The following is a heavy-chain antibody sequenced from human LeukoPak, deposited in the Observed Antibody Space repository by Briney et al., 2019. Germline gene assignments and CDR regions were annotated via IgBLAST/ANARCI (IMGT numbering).Heavy chain of an antibody. Sequence: ASVKVSCKASGYTFTSYDINWVRQATGQGLEWMGWMNANSGNTGFAQKFQGRVTLTRNTSISTAYMELSSLRSEDTAVYYCARMGFERSGCSSTSCHYYYYMDVWGKGTTVTVSS. CDR1: GYTFTSYD. CDR3: ARMGFERSGCSSTSCHYYYYMDV. V-gene: IGHV1-8*03. CDR2: MNANSGNT. D-gene: IGHD2-2*01. J-gene: IGHJ6*03.